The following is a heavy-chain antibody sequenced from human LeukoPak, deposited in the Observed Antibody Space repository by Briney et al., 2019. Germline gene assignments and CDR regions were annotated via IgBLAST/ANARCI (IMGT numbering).Heavy chain of an antibody. V-gene: IGHV4-31*03. Sequence: TLSLTCTVSGGSISSGGYYWSWIRQHPGKGLEWIGYIYYSGSTYYNPSLKSRVTISVDTSKNQFSLKLSSVTAADTAVYYCARVRLGELSPIDYWGQGTLVTVSS. CDR3: ARVRLGELSPIDY. CDR2: IYYSGST. J-gene: IGHJ4*02. CDR1: GGSISSGGYY. D-gene: IGHD3-16*02.